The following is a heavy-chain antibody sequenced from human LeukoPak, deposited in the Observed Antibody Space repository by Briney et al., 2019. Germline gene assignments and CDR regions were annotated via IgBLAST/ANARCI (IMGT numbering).Heavy chain of an antibody. CDR2: IYYSGST. CDR1: GGSISNYY. V-gene: IGHV4-59*08. J-gene: IGHJ6*02. Sequence: SETLSLTCSVSGGSISNYYWSWIRQPPGKGLEWIGYIYYSGSTDYKPSLNSRVSMSVDTSKNQYSLRLSSLTAADTAVYYCARHTPVALRSGYYYNMDVWGQGTSVTVSS. D-gene: IGHD2-15*01. CDR3: ARHTPVALRSGYYYNMDV.